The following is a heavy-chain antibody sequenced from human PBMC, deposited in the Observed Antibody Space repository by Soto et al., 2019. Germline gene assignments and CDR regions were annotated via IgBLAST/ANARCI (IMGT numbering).Heavy chain of an antibody. V-gene: IGHV3-23*01. D-gene: IGHD5-12*01. J-gene: IGHJ4*02. CDR1: GFTFSIYA. CDR3: AKYSTSGPSRFFDL. Sequence: PGGSLRLSCAASGFTFSIYAVAWIRQTPGKGLEWVSAIGAGSDGIQYVDSVKGRFSISRDNSKNTLYLHMNSLRAEDTAIYYCAKYSTSGPSRFFDLWGQGTLVTVSS. CDR2: IGAGSDGI.